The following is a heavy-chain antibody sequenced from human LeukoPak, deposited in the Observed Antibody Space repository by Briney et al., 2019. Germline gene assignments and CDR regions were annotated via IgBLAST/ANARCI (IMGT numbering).Heavy chain of an antibody. Sequence: SETLSLTCTVSGGSISSGGYYWSWIRQHPGKGLEWIGYIYYSGSTNYNPSLKSRVTISVDTSKNQFSLKLNSVTAADTAVYYCARVAYYYDSSGYRFDYWGQGTLVTVSS. CDR3: ARVAYYYDSSGYRFDY. D-gene: IGHD3-22*01. J-gene: IGHJ4*02. CDR2: IYYSGST. V-gene: IGHV4-61*08. CDR1: GGSISSGGYY.